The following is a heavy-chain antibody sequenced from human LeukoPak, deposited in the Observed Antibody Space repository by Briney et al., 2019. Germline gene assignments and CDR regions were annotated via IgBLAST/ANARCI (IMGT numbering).Heavy chain of an antibody. Sequence: GGSLRLSCAASGFTFSSYEMNWVPQAPGRGLEGVSYISSSGSTIYYPDSVKGRFTISRDNAKNSLYLQMNSLRAEDTAVYYCARGEESSSTDPFDYWGQGTLVTVSS. CDR2: ISSSGSTI. CDR1: GFTFSSYE. J-gene: IGHJ4*02. V-gene: IGHV3-48*03. CDR3: ARGEESSSTDPFDY. D-gene: IGHD2-2*01.